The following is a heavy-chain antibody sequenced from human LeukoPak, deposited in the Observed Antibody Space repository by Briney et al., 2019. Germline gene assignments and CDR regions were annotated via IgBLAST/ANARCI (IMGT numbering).Heavy chain of an antibody. CDR3: ARDRMGSATLGFDY. V-gene: IGHV6-1*01. Sequence: SQTLSLTCAISGDSVSSNSAAWNWIRQSPSRGLEWLGRTYYRSKWYNDYAVSVKSRITINVDTSKNQFSLKLSSVTAADTAVYYCARDRMGSATLGFDYWGQGTLVTVSS. CDR1: GDSVSSNSAA. J-gene: IGHJ4*02. D-gene: IGHD1-26*01. CDR2: TYYRSKWYN.